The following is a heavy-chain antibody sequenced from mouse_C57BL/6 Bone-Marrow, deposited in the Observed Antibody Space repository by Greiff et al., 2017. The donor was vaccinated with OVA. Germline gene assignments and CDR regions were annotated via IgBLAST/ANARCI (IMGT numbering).Heavy chain of an antibody. J-gene: IGHJ3*01. CDR3: ARHDYYGSSGFAY. CDR1: GFSLNSYG. CDR2: IWSDGST. V-gene: IGHV2-6-1*01. D-gene: IGHD1-1*01. Sequence: VQRVESGPGLVAPSQSLSITCTVSGFSLNSYGVHWGRQPPGKGLEWLVVIWSDGSTTYNSALKSRLSISKDNSKSQVFLKMNSLQTDDTAMYYCARHDYYGSSGFAYWGQGTLVTVSA.